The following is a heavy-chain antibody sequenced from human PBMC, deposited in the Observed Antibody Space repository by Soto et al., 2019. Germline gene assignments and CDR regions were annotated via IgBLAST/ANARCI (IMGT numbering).Heavy chain of an antibody. CDR2: IYKIATT. J-gene: IGHJ5*01. Sequence: PSETLSLTGSVSGDSISTVDYFWAWVRQPPGQALEYIGYIYKIATTYYNPSFESRVAISLDTSKSQFSLNVTSLTAADTAVYFCARGRYCLTGRCFQKWFDSWGQGTLVTVSS. V-gene: IGHV4-30-4*01. CDR1: GDSISTVDYF. CDR3: ARGRYCLTGRCFQKWFDS. D-gene: IGHD2-15*01.